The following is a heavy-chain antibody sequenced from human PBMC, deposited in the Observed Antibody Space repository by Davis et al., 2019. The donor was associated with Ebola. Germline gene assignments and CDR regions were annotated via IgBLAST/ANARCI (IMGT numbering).Heavy chain of an antibody. Sequence: PGGSLRLSCAASGFTFSSYAMSWVRQAPGQGQDWVSAISGSGRSTYYADSVKGRFTISRDNSKKTLYMQMNSLRAEDTAVYYCAKDRVATNLYYYYYMDVWGIGTLVTVAS. CDR3: AKDRVATNLYYYYYMDV. D-gene: IGHD5-12*01. CDR2: ISGSGRST. V-gene: IGHV3-23*01. CDR1: GFTFSSYA. J-gene: IGHJ6*03.